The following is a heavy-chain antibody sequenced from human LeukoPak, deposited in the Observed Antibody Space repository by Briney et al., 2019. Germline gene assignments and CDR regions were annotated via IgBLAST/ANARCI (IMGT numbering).Heavy chain of an antibody. CDR1: GYTFTSYD. D-gene: IGHD2-21*01. CDR2: MNPNSGNT. J-gene: IGHJ4*02. V-gene: IGHV1-8*01. Sequence: ASVKVSCKASGYTFTSYDINWVRQATGQGLEWMGWMNPNSGNTGYAQKFQGRVTMTRNTSISTAYMELSSLRSEDTAVHYCARGIRQSDYFDYWGQGTLVTVSS. CDR3: ARGIRQSDYFDY.